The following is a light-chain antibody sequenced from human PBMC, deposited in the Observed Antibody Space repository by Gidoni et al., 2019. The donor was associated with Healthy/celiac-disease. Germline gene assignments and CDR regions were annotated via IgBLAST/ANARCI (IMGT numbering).Light chain of an antibody. J-gene: IGKJ1*01. CDR3: QQYNNWPRT. V-gene: IGKV3-15*01. CDR2: GAS. Sequence: PATLSASPGERATLACRASQSVSSRLAWYQQKPGKAPKLLIYGASTMATGIPARFSGSGSGTEFTLTISSLQSEDFATYYCQQYNNWPRTFGQGTKVEIK. CDR1: QSVSSR.